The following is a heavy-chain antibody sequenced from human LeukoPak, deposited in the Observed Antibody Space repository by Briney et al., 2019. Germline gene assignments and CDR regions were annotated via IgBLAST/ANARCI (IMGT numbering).Heavy chain of an antibody. CDR2: ISASGGT. V-gene: IGHV4-4*07. J-gene: IGHJ3*02. CDR3: ARNHSWFGEFDASDI. CDR1: GDSIRGYY. D-gene: IGHD3-10*01. Sequence: SETLSFTCTVSGDSIRGYYWDWIRQPAGKGLEWMGHISASGGTNYNPSLKSRVSMSVDTFKNQFSLKLSSVTAADTAVYYCARNHSWFGEFDASDIWGQGTMVAVSS.